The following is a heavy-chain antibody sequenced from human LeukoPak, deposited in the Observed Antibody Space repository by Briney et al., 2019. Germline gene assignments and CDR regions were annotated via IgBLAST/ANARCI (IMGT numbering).Heavy chain of an antibody. J-gene: IGHJ4*02. D-gene: IGHD1-26*01. Sequence: GGSLRLPCAASGFTFSSYGMHWVRQAPGKGLEWVAVISYDGSNKYYADSVKGRFTISRDNSKNTLYLQMNSLRAEDTAVYYCAKDRTLVGATTGYYFDYWGQGTLVTVSS. CDR3: AKDRTLVGATTGYYFDY. CDR1: GFTFSSYG. V-gene: IGHV3-30*18. CDR2: ISYDGSNK.